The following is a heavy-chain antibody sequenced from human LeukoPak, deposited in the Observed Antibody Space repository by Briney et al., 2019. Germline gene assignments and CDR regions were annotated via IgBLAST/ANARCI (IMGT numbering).Heavy chain of an antibody. CDR2: HSHSGSA. CDR3: ARYQTGTMFAV. CDR1: GASINSDTYY. J-gene: IGHJ4*02. V-gene: IGHV4-39*07. D-gene: IGHD1/OR15-1a*01. Sequence: SETLSLTCTVSGASINSDTYYWGWIRQPPGKGLEWIGTHSHSGSAYYNPSLRSRITMSLDTSENQLSLKLYSVAAADTAIYYCARYQTGTMFAVWGQGTLVTISS.